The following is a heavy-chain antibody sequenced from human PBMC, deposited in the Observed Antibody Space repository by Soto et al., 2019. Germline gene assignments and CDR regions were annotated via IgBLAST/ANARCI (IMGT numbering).Heavy chain of an antibody. CDR2: ISYDGSNK. Sequence: QVQLVESGGGVVQPGRSLRLSCAASGFTFSSYAMHWVRQAPGKGLEWVAVISYDGSNKYYADSVKGRFTISRDNSKNTLYLHMNSLRAEDTAVYYCARVAGYSSGWYDYWGQGTLVTVSS. D-gene: IGHD6-19*01. V-gene: IGHV3-30-3*01. CDR3: ARVAGYSSGWYDY. J-gene: IGHJ4*02. CDR1: GFTFSSYA.